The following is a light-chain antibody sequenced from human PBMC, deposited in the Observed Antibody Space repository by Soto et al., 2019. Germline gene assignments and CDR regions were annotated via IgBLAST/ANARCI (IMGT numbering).Light chain of an antibody. J-gene: IGKJ2*01. CDR3: QQYNNWPPYT. CDR1: QSVSSN. CDR2: GAS. Sequence: EIVMTQSPATLSVSPGERATLSCRASQSVSSNLAWYQQKPGQAPRPRLYGASTSSTGIPARFSGSGSGTEFTLTISSLQSEDVAVYYCQQYNNWPPYTFGQGTKLEIK. V-gene: IGKV3-15*01.